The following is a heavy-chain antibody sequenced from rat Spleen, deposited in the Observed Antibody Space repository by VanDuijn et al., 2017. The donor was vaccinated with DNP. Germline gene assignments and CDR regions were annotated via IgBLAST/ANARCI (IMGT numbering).Heavy chain of an antibody. V-gene: IGHV5-25*01. Sequence: EVQLVESGGGLVQPGRSLKLSCAASGFTFSNYDMAWVRQAPTKGLEGVASISTGGSSTYYRDSVKGRFTISRDNAKSTLYLQMDSLRSEDTATYYCARFGPDLDYWGQGVMVTVSS. CDR2: ISTGGSST. D-gene: IGHD3-1*01. CDR1: GFTFSNYD. J-gene: IGHJ2*01. CDR3: ARFGPDLDY.